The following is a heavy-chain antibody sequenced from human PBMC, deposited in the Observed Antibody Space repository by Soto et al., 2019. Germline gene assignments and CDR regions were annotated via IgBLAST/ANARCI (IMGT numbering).Heavy chain of an antibody. Sequence: SETLSLTCPVSGGSLSSGSYYWSWIRQHPGKGPECIGYIYYSGSTYYNPSLKSRVTISVDTSKNQFSLKLTSVTAADTAVYYCARDKITGLFDYWGQGTLVTVSS. CDR3: ARDKITGLFDY. CDR2: IYYSGST. D-gene: IGHD2-8*02. J-gene: IGHJ4*02. V-gene: IGHV4-31*03. CDR1: GGSLSSGSYY.